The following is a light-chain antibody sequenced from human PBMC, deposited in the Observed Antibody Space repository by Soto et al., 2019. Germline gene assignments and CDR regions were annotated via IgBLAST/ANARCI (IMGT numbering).Light chain of an antibody. V-gene: IGLV1-44*01. CDR2: RND. Sequence: QSVLTQPPSASGTHGQRVSISCSGSSSNIGRNIVTSCHVLPGTAPKLVIFRNDMRPSSGADRFSGSKYCTSASLATSGLQSDDEAAYFCSTWDASLIAPVFGGGTKVTVL. J-gene: IGLJ3*02. CDR3: STWDASLIAPV. CDR1: SSNIGRNI.